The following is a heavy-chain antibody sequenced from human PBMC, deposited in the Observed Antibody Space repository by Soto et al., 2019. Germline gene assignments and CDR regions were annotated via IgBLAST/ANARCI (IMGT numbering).Heavy chain of an antibody. Sequence: GGSLRLSFAASGFTFSSYGMHWVRQAPGKGLEWVAVIWYDGSNKYYADSVKGRFAISRDNSKNTLYLQMNSLRAEDTAVYYCARDQGYCSSTSCSYYYYYMDVWGKGTTVTVSS. CDR2: IWYDGSNK. CDR3: ARDQGYCSSTSCSYYYYYMDV. J-gene: IGHJ6*03. D-gene: IGHD2-2*01. CDR1: GFTFSSYG. V-gene: IGHV3-33*01.